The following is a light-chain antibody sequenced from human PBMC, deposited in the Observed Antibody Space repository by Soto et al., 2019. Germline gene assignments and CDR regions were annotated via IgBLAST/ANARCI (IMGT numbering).Light chain of an antibody. Sequence: EIILTQSPGTLSLSPGERATLSCRGSQSLSREFLAWYQQKPGQAPRLLMYQTSSSASGVPDRFSGSGSGTDLTLTISVLEPEDSEVYVCQCYGGSPAYTFCQGTKLEI. V-gene: IGKV3-20*01. J-gene: IGKJ2*01. CDR2: QTS. CDR3: QCYGGSPAYT. CDR1: QSLSREF.